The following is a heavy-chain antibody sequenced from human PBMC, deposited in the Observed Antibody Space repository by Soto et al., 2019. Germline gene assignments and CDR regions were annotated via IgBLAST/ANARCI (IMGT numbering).Heavy chain of an antibody. V-gene: IGHV4-39*01. J-gene: IGHJ6*02. CDR2: IYYSGST. Sequence: SETLSLTCTVSGGSISSSSYYWGWIRHPPGKGLEWIGSIYYSGSTYYNPSLKSRVTISVDTSKNQFSLKLSSVTAADTAVYYCPIAVAGISYSYYGMDVWGQGTTVT. D-gene: IGHD6-19*01. CDR3: PIAVAGISYSYYGMDV. CDR1: GGSISSSSYY.